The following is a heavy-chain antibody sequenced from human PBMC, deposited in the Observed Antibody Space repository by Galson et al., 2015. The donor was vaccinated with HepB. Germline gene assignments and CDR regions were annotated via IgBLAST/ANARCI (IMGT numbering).Heavy chain of an antibody. Sequence: SLRLSCAASGFTFSSYAMHWVRQAPGKGLEWVAVISYDGSNKYYADSVKGRFTISRDNSKNTLYLQMNSLRAEDTAAYYCARDGYGDYVFVLDGAVDYWGQGTLVTVSS. V-gene: IGHV3-30*04. J-gene: IGHJ4*02. CDR3: ARDGYGDYVFVLDGAVDY. CDR2: ISYDGSNK. D-gene: IGHD4-17*01. CDR1: GFTFSSYA.